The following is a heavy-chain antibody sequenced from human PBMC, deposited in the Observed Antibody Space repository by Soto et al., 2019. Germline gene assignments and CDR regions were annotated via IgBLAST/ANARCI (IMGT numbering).Heavy chain of an antibody. J-gene: IGHJ6*02. Sequence: EVQLVESGGGLVQPGGSLRVSCASSGFTFGSYWMNWVRKAPGKGLVWVSRIDSDGSSTTYADSVKGRFTTSRDNAKNTLYLHMSSLRVEDTAVYYCARGRPYGMDVWGQGTTVTVSS. CDR3: ARGRPYGMDV. CDR1: GFTFGSYW. V-gene: IGHV3-74*01. CDR2: IDSDGSST.